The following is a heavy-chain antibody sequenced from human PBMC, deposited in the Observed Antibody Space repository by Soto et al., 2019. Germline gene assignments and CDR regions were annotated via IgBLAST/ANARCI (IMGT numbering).Heavy chain of an antibody. D-gene: IGHD1-1*01. Sequence: QVQLVQSGAEVKKPGSSVKVSCKASGGTFSSYAISWVRQAPGQGLEWMGGIIPIFGTANYAQKFQGRVTIPADESTSTAYMELSSLRSEETAVYYCARALGGNDAYPVPSIDYYGMVVWGQGTTVTFSS. V-gene: IGHV1-69*01. CDR3: ARALGGNDAYPVPSIDYYGMVV. J-gene: IGHJ6*02. CDR2: IIPIFGTA. CDR1: GGTFSSYA.